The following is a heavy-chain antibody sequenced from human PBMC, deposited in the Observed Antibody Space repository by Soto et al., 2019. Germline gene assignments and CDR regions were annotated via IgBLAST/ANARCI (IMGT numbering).Heavy chain of an antibody. Sequence: ASVKVSCKVSGYTLTELSMHWVREAPGKGLEWMGGFDPEDGETIYAQKFQGRVTMTEDTSTDTAYMELSSLRSEDTAVYYCATDLTTDSINNYWGQGTLVTVSS. CDR1: GYTLTELS. CDR3: ATDLTTDSINNY. CDR2: FDPEDGET. D-gene: IGHD3-9*01. V-gene: IGHV1-24*01. J-gene: IGHJ4*02.